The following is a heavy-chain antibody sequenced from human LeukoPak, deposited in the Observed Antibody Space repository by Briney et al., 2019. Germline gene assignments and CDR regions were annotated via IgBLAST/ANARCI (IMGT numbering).Heavy chain of an antibody. D-gene: IGHD5-18*01. Sequence: GASVKVSCKASGGTFSSYAISWVRQAPGQGLEWMGGIIPIFGTANYAQKFQGRVTITADKSTSTAYMELSSLRSEDTAVHYCASGWGTAMVTRPPSYYYYYGMDVWGKGTTVTVSS. CDR2: IIPIFGTA. V-gene: IGHV1-69*06. J-gene: IGHJ6*04. CDR3: ASGWGTAMVTRPPSYYYYYGMDV. CDR1: GGTFSSYA.